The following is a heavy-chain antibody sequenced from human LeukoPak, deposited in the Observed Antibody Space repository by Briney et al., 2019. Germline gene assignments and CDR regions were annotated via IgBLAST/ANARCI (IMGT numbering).Heavy chain of an antibody. J-gene: IGHJ4*02. Sequence: KASETLSLTCTVSGGSISSSSYYWGWIRQPPGKGLEWIGSIYYSGSTYYNPSLKSRVTISVDTSKNQFSLKLSSVTAADTAVYYCAREPGVSTYYFDYWGQGTLVTVSS. D-gene: IGHD2-8*01. V-gene: IGHV4-39*07. CDR1: GGSISSSSYY. CDR2: IYYSGST. CDR3: AREPGVSTYYFDY.